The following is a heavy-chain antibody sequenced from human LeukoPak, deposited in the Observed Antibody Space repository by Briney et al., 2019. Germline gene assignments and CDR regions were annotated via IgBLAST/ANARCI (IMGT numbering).Heavy chain of an antibody. Sequence: SETLSLTCTVSGGSISSYYWSWIRQPAGKGLEWIGRIYTSGSTNYNPSLKSRVTMSVDTSKDQFSLKLSSVTAADTAVYYCARDRGASSIAAAGNLNWFDPWGQGTLVTVSS. J-gene: IGHJ5*02. CDR2: IYTSGST. D-gene: IGHD6-13*01. CDR1: GGSISSYY. V-gene: IGHV4-4*07. CDR3: ARDRGASSIAAAGNLNWFDP.